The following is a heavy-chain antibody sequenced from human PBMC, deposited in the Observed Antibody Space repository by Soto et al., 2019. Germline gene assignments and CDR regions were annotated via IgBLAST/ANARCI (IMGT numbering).Heavy chain of an antibody. Sequence: SETLSLTCTVSGGSISSSSYYWGWIRQPPGKGLEWIGSIYYSGSTYYNPSLKSRVTISVDTSKNQFSLKLSSVTAADTAVYYCARHLRFLEWENNWFDPWGQGTLVTVSS. CDR3: ARHLRFLEWENNWFDP. D-gene: IGHD3-3*01. CDR2: IYYSGST. CDR1: GGSISSSSYY. J-gene: IGHJ5*02. V-gene: IGHV4-39*01.